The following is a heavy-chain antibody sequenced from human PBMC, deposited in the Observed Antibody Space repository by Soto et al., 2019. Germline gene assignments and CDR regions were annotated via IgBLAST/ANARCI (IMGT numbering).Heavy chain of an antibody. V-gene: IGHV3-21*01. Sequence: PGGSLRLSCAASGFTFSSYTMNWVRQAPGKGLEWVSSISSSSTYIYYADSVKGRFTISRDNAKNLLYLQMNSLRAEDTAVYYCASPPYYFDTSGYSYWGQGTLVTVSS. CDR1: GFTFSSYT. CDR3: ASPPYYFDTSGYSY. CDR2: ISSSSTYI. J-gene: IGHJ4*02. D-gene: IGHD3-22*01.